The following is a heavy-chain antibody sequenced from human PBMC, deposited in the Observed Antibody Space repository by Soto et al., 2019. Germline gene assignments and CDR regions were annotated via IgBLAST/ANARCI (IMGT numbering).Heavy chain of an antibody. V-gene: IGHV4-34*01. D-gene: IGHD2-15*01. Sequence: PSETLSLTCAVYGGSFSGYYWSWIRQPPGKGPEWIGEINHSGSTNDNTSLKSRVTISVDTSNNQFSLKLSSVTAADTAVCYCALAATRRSWFDPWGQGSLVTVSS. J-gene: IGHJ5*02. CDR2: INHSGST. CDR3: ALAATRRSWFDP. CDR1: GGSFSGYY.